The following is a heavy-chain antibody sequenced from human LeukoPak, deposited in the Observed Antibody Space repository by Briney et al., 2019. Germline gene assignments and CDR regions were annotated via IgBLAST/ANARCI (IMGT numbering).Heavy chain of an antibody. CDR1: GFTFSTYA. CDR3: AKDKGAVTGTFDY. J-gene: IGHJ4*02. V-gene: IGHV3-23*01. D-gene: IGHD1-14*01. Sequence: GGSLRLSCAASGFTFSTYAMSWVRQAPGKGLEWVSGLTGGGGGTSYADSVKGRFTISRDNSKNTLYLQMNSLRAEDTAVYYCAKDKGAVTGTFDYWGQGTMVTVSS. CDR2: LTGGGGGT.